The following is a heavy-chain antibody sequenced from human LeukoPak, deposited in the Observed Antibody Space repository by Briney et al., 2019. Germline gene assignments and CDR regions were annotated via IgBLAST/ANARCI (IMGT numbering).Heavy chain of an antibody. CDR3: ARELQRVHDY. J-gene: IGHJ4*02. CDR1: GYTFTSCY. Sequence: ASVKLSCKASGYTFTSCYIYWVRLAPGQGLGWEGIINLCGSSRSYAQKFQGRGTMTRDRSTSTVYMERSSLRSEDKAVDYWARELQRVHDYWGQGTLVTVSS. CDR2: INLCGSSR. D-gene: IGHD4-11*01. V-gene: IGHV1-46*01.